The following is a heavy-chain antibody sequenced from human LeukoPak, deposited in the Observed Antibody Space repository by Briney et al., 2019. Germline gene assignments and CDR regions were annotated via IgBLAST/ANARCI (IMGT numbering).Heavy chain of an antibody. CDR1: GYTFTSYY. CDR3: ASENYYDSSGYYQTANY. J-gene: IGHJ4*02. CDR2: INPSGGST. D-gene: IGHD3-22*01. V-gene: IGHV1-46*01. Sequence: SVKVSCKASGYTFTSYYMHWVRQAPGQGLEWMGIINPSGGSTSCAQKFQGRVTMTRDMSTSTVYMELSSLRSEDTAVYYCASENYYDSSGYYQTANYWGQGTLVTVSS.